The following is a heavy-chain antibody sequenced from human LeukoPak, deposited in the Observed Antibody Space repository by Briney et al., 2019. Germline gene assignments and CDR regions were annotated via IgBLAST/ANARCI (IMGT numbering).Heavy chain of an antibody. D-gene: IGHD5-12*01. CDR1: GHDFTSYW. CDR2: IHPSDSET. J-gene: IGHJ4*02. V-gene: IGHV5-51*01. CDR3: ARRGYSGYSPLDS. Sequence: GESLKISCRSSGHDFTSYWIAWVRQLPGKGLEWMGIIHPSDSETQYGPSFQGQVTISADNSISTAYLRWSRLKASDTAMYYCARRGYSGYSPLDSWGQGTLVTVSS.